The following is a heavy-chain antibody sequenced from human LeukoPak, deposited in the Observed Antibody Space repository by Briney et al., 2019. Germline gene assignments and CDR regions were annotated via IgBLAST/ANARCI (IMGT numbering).Heavy chain of an antibody. V-gene: IGHV7-4-1*02. CDR3: ARVVATRLIFDQ. CDR1: GYTFTTYG. Sequence: ASVKVSCKASGYTFTTYGMNWVRQAPGQGLEWMGWINTNTGNPTYAQGFRGRFLFSLDNSVSTAYLQISSLKAEDTAVYYCARVVATRLIFDQWGQGTLVTVST. D-gene: IGHD6-6*01. J-gene: IGHJ4*02. CDR2: INTNTGNP.